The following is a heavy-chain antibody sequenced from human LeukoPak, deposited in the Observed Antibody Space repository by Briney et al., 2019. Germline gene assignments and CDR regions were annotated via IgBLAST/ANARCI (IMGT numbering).Heavy chain of an antibody. D-gene: IGHD3-3*01. J-gene: IGHJ5*02. CDR1: GYMFTSYG. V-gene: IGHV1-18*01. CDR2: ISAYNYNT. CDR3: ARHPYDFWSGYLGAWFDA. Sequence: ASVKVSCKASGYMFTSYGISWVRQAPGQGLEWMGWISAYNYNTNYAQKVQGRVSMTTDTSTSTAYMELRSLTSDDTAVCYCARHPYDFWSGYLGAWFDAWGQGTLVTVS.